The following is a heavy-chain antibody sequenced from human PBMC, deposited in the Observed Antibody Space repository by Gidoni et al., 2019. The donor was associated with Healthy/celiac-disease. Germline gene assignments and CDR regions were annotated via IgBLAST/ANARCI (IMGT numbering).Heavy chain of an antibody. CDR2: IIPIFGTA. V-gene: IGHV1-69*01. D-gene: IGHD2-2*02. CDR3: AREAAAILSGLDY. J-gene: IGHJ4*02. CDR1: GGTLSSYA. Sequence: QVQLVQSGAEVKKPGSSVQLSCKASGGTLSSYAISWVRQAPGQGLEWMGGIIPIFGTANYAQKFQGSVTITADESTSTAYMELSSLRSEDTAVYYCAREAAAILSGLDYWGQGTLVTVSS.